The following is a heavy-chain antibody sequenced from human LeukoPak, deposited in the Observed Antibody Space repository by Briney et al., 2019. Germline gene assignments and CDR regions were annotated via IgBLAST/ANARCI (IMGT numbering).Heavy chain of an antibody. J-gene: IGHJ4*02. Sequence: GGSLRLSCAASGFTFSSSAMSWVRQAPGKGLEWVSSITDSGDGTYYADSVKGRFTISRDDSKNTLYLQMNSLRAEDTAVYYCAKDSPVATRWGQGTLGTVSS. D-gene: IGHD2-15*01. CDR1: GFTFSSSA. CDR3: AKDSPVATR. V-gene: IGHV3-23*01. CDR2: ITDSGDGT.